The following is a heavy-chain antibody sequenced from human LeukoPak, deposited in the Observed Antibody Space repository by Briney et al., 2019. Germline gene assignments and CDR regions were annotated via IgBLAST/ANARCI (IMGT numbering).Heavy chain of an antibody. Sequence: GGSLRLSCAASGFIFSSYGMHWVRQAPGKGREWGAVISYDGSNKYYADSVKGRFTISRDNSKNTLYLQMNSLRAEDTAVYYCAKVSQGAAAGDYWGQGTLVTVSS. CDR2: ISYDGSNK. CDR3: AKVSQGAAAGDY. J-gene: IGHJ4*02. D-gene: IGHD6-13*01. V-gene: IGHV3-30*18. CDR1: GFIFSSYG.